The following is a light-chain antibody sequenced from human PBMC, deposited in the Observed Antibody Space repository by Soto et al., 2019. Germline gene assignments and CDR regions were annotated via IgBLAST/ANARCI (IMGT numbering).Light chain of an antibody. CDR2: AAS. Sequence: DIQMTQSPPSLSASVGDRVTITCRASQDIRNFVAWDQQKPGKAPKLLIYAASTLQSGVQSRFSGSGSGTDYTLTINTLQPEDVETYSCQKSSSVPVFGPGTKVEIK. J-gene: IGKJ3*01. CDR1: QDIRNF. V-gene: IGKV1-27*01. CDR3: QKSSSVPV.